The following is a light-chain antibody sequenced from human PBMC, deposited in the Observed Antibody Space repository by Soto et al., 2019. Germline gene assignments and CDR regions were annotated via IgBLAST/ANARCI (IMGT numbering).Light chain of an antibody. CDR1: KLGDKY. Sequence: SSELTQPPSVSVSPGQTASITCSGDKLGDKYACWYQQKPGQSPVLVIYQDSKRPSGIPERFSGSNSGNTATLTISGTQAMDEADYYCQAWDSSTSVVFVGGTKLTVL. CDR3: QAWDSSTSVV. CDR2: QDS. V-gene: IGLV3-1*01. J-gene: IGLJ2*01.